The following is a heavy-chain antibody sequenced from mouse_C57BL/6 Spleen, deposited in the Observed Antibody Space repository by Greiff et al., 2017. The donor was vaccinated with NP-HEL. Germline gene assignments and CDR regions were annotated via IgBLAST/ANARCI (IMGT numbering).Heavy chain of an antibody. CDR2: IYPGDGDT. CDR3: ARPTMVTTTGFAY. V-gene: IGHV1-82*01. CDR1: GYAFSSSW. Sequence: QVQLQQSGPELVKPGASVKISCKASGYAFSSSWMNWVKQRPGKGLEWIGRIYPGDGDTNYNGKFKGKATLTADKSSSTAYMQLSSLTSEDSAVYFCARPTMVTTTGFAYWGQGTLVTVSA. J-gene: IGHJ3*01. D-gene: IGHD2-9*01.